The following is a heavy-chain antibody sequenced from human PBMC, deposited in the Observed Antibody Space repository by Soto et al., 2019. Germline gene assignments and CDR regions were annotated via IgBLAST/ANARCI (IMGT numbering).Heavy chain of an antibody. CDR1: GGSISSSSYY. V-gene: IGHV4-39*01. Sequence: QLQLQESGPGLVKPSETLSLTCTVSGGSISSSSYYWGWIRQPPGKGLEWIGSIYYSGSTYYNPSLKSRVTISVDTSKNQFSLKLSSVTAADTAVYYCARSTGGSSWYYFDYWGQGTLVTVSS. D-gene: IGHD6-13*01. CDR2: IYYSGST. CDR3: ARSTGGSSWYYFDY. J-gene: IGHJ4*02.